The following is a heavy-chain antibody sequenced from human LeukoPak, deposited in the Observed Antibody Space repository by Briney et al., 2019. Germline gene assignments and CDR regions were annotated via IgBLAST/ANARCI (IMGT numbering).Heavy chain of an antibody. CDR3: AKVAGMYYDFWSGSSNHDAFDI. CDR2: INNDGSST. Sequence: GGSLRLSCTASGFTFSNYWMHWVRQAPGQGLAWVSRINNDGSSTRYADSVQGRFSISRDNSKNTLYLQMNSLRAEDTAVYYCAKVAGMYYDFWSGSSNHDAFDIWGQGTMVTVSS. CDR1: GFTFSNYW. J-gene: IGHJ3*02. V-gene: IGHV3-74*01. D-gene: IGHD3-3*01.